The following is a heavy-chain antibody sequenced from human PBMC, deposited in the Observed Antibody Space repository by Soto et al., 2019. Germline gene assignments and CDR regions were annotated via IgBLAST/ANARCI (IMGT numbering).Heavy chain of an antibody. CDR3: VKAVYLLDFDY. CDR1: GFTFSSYA. CDR2: ISGTGTTT. Sequence: GSLRLSCAASGFTFSSYAMTWVRQAPGEGLEWVSTISGTGTTTYYADSVKGRFTISRDNSKNTLYLQMNSLRTEDTAVYYCVKAVYLLDFDYWGQGTLVTVSS. J-gene: IGHJ4*02. D-gene: IGHD2-8*01. V-gene: IGHV3-23*01.